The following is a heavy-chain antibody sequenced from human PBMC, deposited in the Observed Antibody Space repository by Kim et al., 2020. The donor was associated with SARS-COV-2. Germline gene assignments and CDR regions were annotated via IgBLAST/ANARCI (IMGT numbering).Heavy chain of an antibody. J-gene: IGHJ3*02. V-gene: IGHV4-39*01. CDR2: IYYSGST. CDR3: ARHESAYTHAFDI. D-gene: IGHD2-2*02. Sequence: SETLSLTCTVSGGSISSSSYYWGWIRQPPGKGLEWIGSIYYSGSTYYNPSLKSRVTISVDTSKNQFSLKLSSVTAADTAVYYCARHESAYTHAFDIWGQGTMVTVSS. CDR1: GGSISSSSYY.